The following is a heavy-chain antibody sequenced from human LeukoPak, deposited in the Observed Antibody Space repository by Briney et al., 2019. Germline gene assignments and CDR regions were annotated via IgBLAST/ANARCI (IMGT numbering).Heavy chain of an antibody. J-gene: IGHJ4*02. CDR2: IWYDGSNK. CDR3: ARDEGIAAAVADY. V-gene: IGHV3-33*01. D-gene: IGHD6-13*01. Sequence: GGSLRLSCAASGFTFSSYGMHWVRQAPGKGLEWVAVIWYDGSNKYYADSVKGRFTISRDNSKNTLYLQMNSLRAEDTAVYYCARDEGIAAAVADYWGQGTLATVSS. CDR1: GFTFSSYG.